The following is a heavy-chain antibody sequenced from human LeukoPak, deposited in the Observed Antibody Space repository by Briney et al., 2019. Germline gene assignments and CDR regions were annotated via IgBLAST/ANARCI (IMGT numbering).Heavy chain of an antibody. CDR3: ARGVVAAINWFDP. CDR2: INHSGST. V-gene: IGHV4-34*01. D-gene: IGHD2-15*01. Sequence: SETLSHTCAVYGGSFSGYYWSWVRQPPGKGLEWVGEINHSGSTNYNPSLKSRVTISVDTSKNQFSLKLSSVTAADTAVYYCARGVVAAINWFDPWGQGTLVTVSS. J-gene: IGHJ5*02. CDR1: GGSFSGYY.